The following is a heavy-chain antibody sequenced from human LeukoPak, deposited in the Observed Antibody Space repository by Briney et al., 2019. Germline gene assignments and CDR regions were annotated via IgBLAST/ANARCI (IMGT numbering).Heavy chain of an antibody. Sequence: PGGSLRLSCAASGFTFSSYAMNWVRQAPGKGLEWVSGISESSGNTYYADSVKGRFTISRDNSKNTLYLQMNSLRAEDTAVYYCAKGLIPGRLRFGVDVWGQGTTVTVSS. CDR3: AKGLIPGRLRFGVDV. D-gene: IGHD6-25*01. CDR2: ISESSGNT. V-gene: IGHV3-23*01. J-gene: IGHJ6*02. CDR1: GFTFSSYA.